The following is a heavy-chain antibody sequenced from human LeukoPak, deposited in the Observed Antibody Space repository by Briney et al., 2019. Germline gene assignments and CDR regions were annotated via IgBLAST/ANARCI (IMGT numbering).Heavy chain of an antibody. V-gene: IGHV4-39*07. Sequence: SETLSLTCTVSGGSISSSSYYWGWIRQPPGKGLEWIGSIYYSGSTYYNPSLKSRVTISVDTSKNQFSLKLSSVTAADTAVYYCARDPSWSRNDAFDIWGQGTMVTVSS. J-gene: IGHJ3*02. CDR2: IYYSGST. CDR3: ARDPSWSRNDAFDI. D-gene: IGHD1-14*01. CDR1: GGSISSSSYY.